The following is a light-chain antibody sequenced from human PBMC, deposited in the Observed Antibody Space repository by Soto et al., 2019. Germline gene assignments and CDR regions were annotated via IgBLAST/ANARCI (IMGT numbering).Light chain of an antibody. CDR3: QQYSKSPWT. CDR1: QSVTSNS. V-gene: IGKV3-20*01. Sequence: EIVLTQSPGTLSLSPGEGAALSCRASQSVTSNSLAGYRQKPGPAPRLLMYSASNRAAGIPDRFSGSGSGTNFPLTISSREPEEFAVYYCQQYSKSPWTFGQGTNVDI. J-gene: IGKJ1*01. CDR2: SAS.